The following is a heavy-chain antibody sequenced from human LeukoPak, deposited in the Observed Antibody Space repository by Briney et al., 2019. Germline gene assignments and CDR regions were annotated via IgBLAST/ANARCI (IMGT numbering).Heavy chain of an antibody. V-gene: IGHV4-34*01. CDR2: INHSGST. J-gene: IGHJ6*03. CDR3: ARGGLQYYYYYYYMDV. CDR1: GGSFSGYC. D-gene: IGHD4-11*01. Sequence: SETLSLTCAVYGGSFSGYCWSWIRQPPGKGLEWIGEINHSGSTNYNPSLKSRVTISVDTSKNQFSLKLSSVTAADTAVYYCARGGLQYYYYYYYMDVWGKGTTVTVSS.